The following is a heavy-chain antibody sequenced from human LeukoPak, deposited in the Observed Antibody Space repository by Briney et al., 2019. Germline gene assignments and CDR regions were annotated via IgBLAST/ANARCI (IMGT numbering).Heavy chain of an antibody. CDR2: IYHRGST. Sequence: SETLSLTCTVSGDSIISYKYYWGWIRQPSGKGLEWLGSIYHRGSTYYNPSLQSRLTISVDTSKNLFSLRLTSVTAADTAVYYCARQGAVVRGYYYFSGMDVWGQGTTVAVSS. J-gene: IGHJ6*02. CDR1: GDSIISYKYY. D-gene: IGHD3-22*01. V-gene: IGHV4-39*01. CDR3: ARQGAVVRGYYYFSGMDV.